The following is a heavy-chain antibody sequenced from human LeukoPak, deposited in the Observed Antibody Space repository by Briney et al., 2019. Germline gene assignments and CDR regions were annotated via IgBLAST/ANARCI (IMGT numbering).Heavy chain of an antibody. J-gene: IGHJ4*02. Sequence: GGSLRLSCAASGFTFSLYDMNWVRQAPGKGLEWVSQISASETSIKYADSVRGRFTISRDNVKNSVYLQMNSLRAEDTAIYYCVRDNLENQWLERSYWGQGTLVTVSS. CDR2: ISASETSI. V-gene: IGHV3-48*03. CDR1: GFTFSLYD. D-gene: IGHD6-19*01. CDR3: VRDNLENQWLERSY.